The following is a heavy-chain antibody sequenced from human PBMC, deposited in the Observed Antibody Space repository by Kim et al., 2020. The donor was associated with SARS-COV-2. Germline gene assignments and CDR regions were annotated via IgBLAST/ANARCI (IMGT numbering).Heavy chain of an antibody. Sequence: GGSLRLSCVASGFALRSNGMHWVRQAPGKGLEWVSRINIDGSSTSYADSVKGRFTISRDNAKNTLYVQMNSLRAEDTAVYYCARVRGGYSYGIDYWGQGTPVTVSS. CDR3: ARVRGGYSYGIDY. D-gene: IGHD5-18*01. V-gene: IGHV3-74*01. CDR2: INIDGSST. CDR1: GFALRSNG. J-gene: IGHJ4*02.